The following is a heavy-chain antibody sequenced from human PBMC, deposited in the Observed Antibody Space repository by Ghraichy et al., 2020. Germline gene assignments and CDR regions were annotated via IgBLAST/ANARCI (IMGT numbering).Heavy chain of an antibody. CDR1: GGSFSGYY. D-gene: IGHD3-3*01. CDR2: INHSGST. V-gene: IGHV4-34*01. CDR3: ARVIRNYDFWSGRRNWFDP. Sequence: SETLSLTCAVYGGSFSGYYWSWIRQPPGKGLEWIGEINHSGSTNYNPSLKSRVTISVDTSKNQFSLKLSSVTAADTAVYYCARVIRNYDFWSGRRNWFDPWGQGTLVTVSS. J-gene: IGHJ5*02.